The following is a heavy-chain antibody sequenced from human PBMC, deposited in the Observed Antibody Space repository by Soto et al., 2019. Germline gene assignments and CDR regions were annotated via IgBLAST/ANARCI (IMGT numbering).Heavy chain of an antibody. CDR3: ARGRIPSAIFDWFDP. D-gene: IGHD2-2*01. Sequence: GGSLRLSCAASGFTFDRYGVHWVRQAPGKGLEWVAVIWSDGSTEYYADSVKGRFTISRDNSKNTMYLQMNSLRGEDTGVYYCARGRIPSAIFDWFDPWGRGTLVTVSS. CDR2: IWSDGSTE. V-gene: IGHV3-33*01. CDR1: GFTFDRYG. J-gene: IGHJ5*02.